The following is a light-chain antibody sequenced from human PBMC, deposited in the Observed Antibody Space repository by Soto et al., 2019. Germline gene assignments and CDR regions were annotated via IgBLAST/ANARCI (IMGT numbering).Light chain of an antibody. CDR2: TVS. Sequence: DIQMTQSPSTLSASVGDRVTITCRASHSISPWLAWYQQKPGKAPKLLIHTVSTLKSRVPSRFSGSGSGTEFTLSIRSLQPDALSSYYCHQYNSDLGITFGPGTTVDIK. V-gene: IGKV1-5*03. CDR3: HQYNSDLGIT. J-gene: IGKJ3*01. CDR1: HSISPW.